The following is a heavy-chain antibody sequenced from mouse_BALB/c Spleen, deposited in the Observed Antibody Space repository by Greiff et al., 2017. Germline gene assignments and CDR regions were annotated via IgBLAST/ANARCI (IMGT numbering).Heavy chain of an antibody. V-gene: IGHV3-8*02. D-gene: IGHD1-1*01. J-gene: IGHJ1*01. Sequence: VQLKQSGPSFVKPSQTLSLTCSVTGDSITSGYWNWIRKFPGNKLEYMGYISYSGSTYYNSSLKSRISITRDTSKNQYYLQLDSVTTEDTATYYCARSYYDSSYGGYFDVWGAGTTVTVSS. CDR2: ISYSGST. CDR3: ARSYYDSSYGGYFDV. CDR1: GDSITSGY.